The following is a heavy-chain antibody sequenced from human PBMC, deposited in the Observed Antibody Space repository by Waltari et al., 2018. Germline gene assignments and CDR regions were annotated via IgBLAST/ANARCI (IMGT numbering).Heavy chain of an antibody. CDR2: IYPSDSAT. Sequence: EVQLVQSGAEVKKPGESLKISCEASGYIFSSYWIGWVRQMPGKGLEWMGIIYPSDSATQYSPSFQGQVTISVDKSISTAYLQWSSLKASDTAIYYCARQKYCSGASCYTDGDAFEVWGQGTMVTVSS. CDR1: GYIFSSYW. D-gene: IGHD2-2*02. V-gene: IGHV5-51*01. CDR3: ARQKYCSGASCYTDGDAFEV. J-gene: IGHJ3*01.